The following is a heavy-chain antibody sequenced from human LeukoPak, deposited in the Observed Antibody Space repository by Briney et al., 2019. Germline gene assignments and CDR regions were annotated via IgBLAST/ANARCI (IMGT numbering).Heavy chain of an antibody. J-gene: IGHJ4*02. CDR1: GFTFSSNA. V-gene: IGHV3-23*01. D-gene: IGHD3-10*01. CDR3: ARDHYGCYGSGRYRRFDY. Sequence: GGSLRLSCAASGFTFSSNAMSWVRQAPGKGLEWVSAITNSGDSTYYADSVKGRFTISRDNAKNSLYLQMNSLRAEDTAVYYCARDHYGCYGSGRYRRFDYWGQGTLVTVSS. CDR2: ITNSGDST.